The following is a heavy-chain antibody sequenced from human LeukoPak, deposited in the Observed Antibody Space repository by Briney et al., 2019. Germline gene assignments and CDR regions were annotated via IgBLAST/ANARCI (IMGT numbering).Heavy chain of an antibody. V-gene: IGHV4-39*07. J-gene: IGHJ3*02. Sequence: SETLSLTCTVSGDSISSGGYYWSWIRQPPGKGLEWIGEINHSGSTNYNPSLKSRVTISVDTSKNQFSLKLSSVTAADTAVYYCARTYSSSSEAFDIWGQGTMVTVSS. CDR2: INHSGST. CDR3: ARTYSSSSEAFDI. D-gene: IGHD6-6*01. CDR1: GDSISSGGYY.